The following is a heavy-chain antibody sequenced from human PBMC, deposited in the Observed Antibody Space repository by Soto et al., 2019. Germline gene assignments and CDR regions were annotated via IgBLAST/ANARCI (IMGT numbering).Heavy chain of an antibody. CDR2: IKEDGSEK. CDR3: ARGARI. J-gene: IGHJ3*02. V-gene: IGHV3-7*01. CDR1: RYTFSGYW. Sequence: EVQLVESGGDLVQPGGSLRLSCADSRYTFSGYWMYWVRQAPGKGLYWVANIKEDGSEKNYVDSVRGRFTISRDNAKNSLYLQMNSLRAEDTAVYYCARGARIWGQGTMVTVS.